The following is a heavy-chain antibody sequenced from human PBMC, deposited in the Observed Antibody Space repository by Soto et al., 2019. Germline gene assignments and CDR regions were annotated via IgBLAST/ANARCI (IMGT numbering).Heavy chain of an antibody. CDR1: GFTFSSYA. J-gene: IGHJ6*03. Sequence: GGSLRLSCAASGFTFSSYAMSWVRQAPGKGLEWVSAISGSGGSTYYADSVKGRFTISRDNSKNTLYLQMNSLRAEDTAVYYCAKGGGYDLSRYYYYMDVWGKGTTVTVSS. CDR2: ISGSGGST. V-gene: IGHV3-23*01. D-gene: IGHD5-12*01. CDR3: AKGGGYDLSRYYYYMDV.